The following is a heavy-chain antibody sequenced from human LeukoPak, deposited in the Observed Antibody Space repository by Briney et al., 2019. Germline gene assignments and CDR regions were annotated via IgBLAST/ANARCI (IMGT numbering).Heavy chain of an antibody. CDR2: INPNSGGT. Sequence: GASVKVSCKASGYTFTGYYMHWVRQAPGQGLEWMGWINPNSGGTNYAQKFQGRVTMTEDTSTDTAYKELSSLRSEDTAVYYCATEGNGSGSYTHFDCWGQGTLVTVSS. D-gene: IGHD3-10*01. CDR1: GYTFTGYY. V-gene: IGHV1-2*02. J-gene: IGHJ4*02. CDR3: ATEGNGSGSYTHFDC.